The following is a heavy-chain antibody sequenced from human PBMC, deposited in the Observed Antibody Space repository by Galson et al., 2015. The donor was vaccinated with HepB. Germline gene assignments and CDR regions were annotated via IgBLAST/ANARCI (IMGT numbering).Heavy chain of an antibody. J-gene: IGHJ4*02. D-gene: IGHD3/OR15-3a*01. V-gene: IGHV1-8*01. CDR3: ARAGWAGLYYFDY. CDR1: GYTFTSYD. Sequence: SVKVSCKASGYTFTSYDINWVRQATGQGLEWMGWMNPNSGNTGYAQEFQGRVTMTRNTSISTAYMELSSLRSEDTAVYYCARAGWAGLYYFDYWGQGTLVTVSS. CDR2: MNPNSGNT.